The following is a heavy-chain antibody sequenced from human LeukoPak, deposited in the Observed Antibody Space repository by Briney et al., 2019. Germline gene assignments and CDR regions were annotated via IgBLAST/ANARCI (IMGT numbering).Heavy chain of an antibody. V-gene: IGHV3-43*01. J-gene: IGHJ6*02. CDR3: AKDTEGDEGGMDV. Sequence: HPGGSLRLSCAASGFTFYDYTMHWVRQAPGQGLEWVSLINWDGAGTYYADSVKGRFTISTDNSKNSLYLQMNSLRTEDTALYYCAKDTEGDEGGMDVWGQGTTVTVSS. CDR1: GFTFYDYT. CDR2: INWDGAGT.